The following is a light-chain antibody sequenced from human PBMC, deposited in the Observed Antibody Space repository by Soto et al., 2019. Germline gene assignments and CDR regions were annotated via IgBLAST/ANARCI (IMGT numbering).Light chain of an antibody. J-gene: IGKJ1*01. CDR3: QQYGSSPLS. CDR2: GAS. V-gene: IGKV3-20*01. Sequence: EIVLTQSPGTLSLSPGERATLSCRASQSFSSSYLAWYQQKPGQAPRLLIYGASSRATGIPDRFSGSGPGTDFTLTISRLEPEDFAVYYCQQYGSSPLSFGQGTKVDIK. CDR1: QSFSSSY.